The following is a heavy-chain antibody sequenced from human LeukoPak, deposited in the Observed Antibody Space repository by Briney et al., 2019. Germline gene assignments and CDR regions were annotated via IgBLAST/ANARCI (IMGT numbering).Heavy chain of an antibody. CDR1: GGSLSKYY. CDR3: ARVSPCSSSWYYFDY. J-gene: IGHJ4*02. D-gene: IGHD6-13*01. CDR2: IYYSGST. Sequence: PEALAVTCTVSGGSLSKYYWRWLRQPPRKRLEGVGYIYYSGSTNYNPSLKSRVTISVDTSKNQFSLKLSSVTAADTAVYYCARVSPCSSSWYYFDYWGQGTLVTVSS. V-gene: IGHV4-59*01.